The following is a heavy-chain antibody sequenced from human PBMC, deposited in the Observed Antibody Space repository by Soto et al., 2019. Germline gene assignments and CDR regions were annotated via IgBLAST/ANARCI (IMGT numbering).Heavy chain of an antibody. CDR3: GRGRSGQIVVFY. J-gene: IGHJ4*02. V-gene: IGHV1-2*02. CDR2: IGPESGAT. D-gene: IGHD1-26*01. Sequence: ASVKVSCKASGYTFTGHYIHWVRQAPEQGPEWMGEIGPESGATRYAQKFQGRVTMTRDTSITTVYMELKNLSPDDTAVYYCGRGRSGQIVVFYWGQGAPVTVSS. CDR1: GYTFTGHY.